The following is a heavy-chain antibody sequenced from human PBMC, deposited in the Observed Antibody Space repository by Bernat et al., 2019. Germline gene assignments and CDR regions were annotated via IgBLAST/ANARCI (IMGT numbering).Heavy chain of an antibody. V-gene: IGHV3-30*18. CDR2: ISYVGSNN. D-gene: IGHD3-10*01. CDR1: GFTFSSYG. Sequence: QVQLVESGGGVVQPGRSLRLSCAASGFTFSSYGMHWVRQAPGKGLEWVAVISYVGSNNYYADSVKGRFTISRDNSKNTLYLQMNSLRAEDTAVYYCAKQFGFYDHYYYYYIDVWGKGTTVTVSS. CDR3: AKQFGFYDHYYYYYIDV. J-gene: IGHJ6*03.